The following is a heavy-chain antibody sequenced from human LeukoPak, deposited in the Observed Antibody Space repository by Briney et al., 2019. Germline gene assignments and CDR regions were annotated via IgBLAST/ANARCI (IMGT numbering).Heavy chain of an antibody. V-gene: IGHV4-38-2*02. CDR2: IHHSGAT. D-gene: IGHD2-21*02. CDR1: GYSISSGYQ. CDR3: ARGRDCGGDCYYFDY. Sequence: SETLSLTCTVSGYSISSGYQWAWIRQPPGKGLEWIASIHHSGATYYNPSLKSRVTISVDTSKNQFSLKLSSVTAADTAVYYCARGRDCGGDCYYFDYWGQGTLVTVSS. J-gene: IGHJ4*02.